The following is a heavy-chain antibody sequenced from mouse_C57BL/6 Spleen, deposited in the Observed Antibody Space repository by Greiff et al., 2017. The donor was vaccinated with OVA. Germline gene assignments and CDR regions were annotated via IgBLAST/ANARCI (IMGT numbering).Heavy chain of an antibody. J-gene: IGHJ2*01. CDR1: GYTFTSYG. Sequence: QVHVKQSGAELARPGASVKLSCKASGYTFTSYGISWVKQRTGQGLEWIGEIYPRSGNTYYNEKFKGKATLTADKSSSTAYMELRSLTSEDSAVYFCARGVTTVVAHFDYWGQGTTLTVSS. CDR3: ARGVTTVVAHFDY. CDR2: IYPRSGNT. D-gene: IGHD1-1*01. V-gene: IGHV1-81*01.